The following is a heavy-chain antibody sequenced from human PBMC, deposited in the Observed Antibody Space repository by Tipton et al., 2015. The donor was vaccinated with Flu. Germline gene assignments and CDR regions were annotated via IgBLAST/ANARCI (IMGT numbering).Heavy chain of an antibody. CDR3: ARVPYISVVGHAFDI. V-gene: IGHV4-39*07. CDR1: SGSIRSTNYF. D-gene: IGHD2-15*01. CDR2: IYPSGTT. J-gene: IGHJ3*02. Sequence: GLVKPSETLSLTCTVSSGSIRSTNYFCAWIRQPPGKRLELIGSIYPSGTTYYNPSLKSRVTISVDTSKNQFSLKLSSVTAADTAVYYCARVPYISVVGHAFDIWGQGTLVTVSS.